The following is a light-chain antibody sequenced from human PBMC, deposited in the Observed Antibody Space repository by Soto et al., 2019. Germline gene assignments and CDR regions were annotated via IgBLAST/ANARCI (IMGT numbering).Light chain of an antibody. CDR1: SSDVGSYNY. J-gene: IGLJ1*01. Sequence: SALTQPPSASGSPGQPVTISCTGASSDVGSYNYVSWYQQHPGKAPKVIIYEVTKRPSGVPDRFSGSKSGNTASLTVSGLQAEDEADYYCSSYAGSNTRYLFGSGTKVTVL. V-gene: IGLV2-8*01. CDR2: EVT. CDR3: SSYAGSNTRYL.